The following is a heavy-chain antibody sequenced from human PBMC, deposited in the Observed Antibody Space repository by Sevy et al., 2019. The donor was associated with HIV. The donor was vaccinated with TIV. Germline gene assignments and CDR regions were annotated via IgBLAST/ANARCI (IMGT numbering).Heavy chain of an antibody. D-gene: IGHD2-21*01. CDR2: IKQDGSQK. Sequence: GGSLRLSCAASGFTFSDYYMGWVRQAPGKGLEWVANIKQDGSQKNYLDSVKGRFTISRDNAKNSLYLQMNRLRVDETAVYYCARELWPGDYWGQGTLVTVSS. J-gene: IGHJ4*02. CDR3: ARELWPGDY. CDR1: GFTFSDYY. V-gene: IGHV3-7*01.